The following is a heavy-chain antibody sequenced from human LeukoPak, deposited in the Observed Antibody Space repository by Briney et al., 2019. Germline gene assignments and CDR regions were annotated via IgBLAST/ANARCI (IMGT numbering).Heavy chain of an antibody. V-gene: IGHV3-21*01. D-gene: IGHD6-13*01. J-gene: IGHJ4*02. CDR3: AGGYHSSSAFPLMGN. CDR2: ISSSSSYI. CDR1: GFTFSSYS. Sequence: PGGSLRLSCAASGFTFSSYSMNWVRQAPGKGLEWVSSISSSSSYIYYADSVKGRFTISRDNAKNSLYLQMNSLRAEDTAVYYCAGGYHSSSAFPLMGNWGQGTLVTVSS.